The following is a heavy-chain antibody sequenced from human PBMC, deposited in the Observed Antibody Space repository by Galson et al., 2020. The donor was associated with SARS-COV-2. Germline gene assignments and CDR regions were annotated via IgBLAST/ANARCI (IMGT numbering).Heavy chain of an antibody. Sequence: GGSLRLSCAASGFTFSSYAMHWVRQAPGKGLEWVAVVSHDGTNKQYADSVKGRFTISRDNSKNTLYFEMNTLRTEDTAAYFCARDQTYYNFWTTYYSKYYYYSMDVWGQGTTVTVSS. V-gene: IGHV3-30*14. CDR1: GFTFSSYA. CDR3: ARDQTYYNFWTTYYSKYYYYSMDV. CDR2: VSHDGTNK. D-gene: IGHD3-3*01. J-gene: IGHJ6*02.